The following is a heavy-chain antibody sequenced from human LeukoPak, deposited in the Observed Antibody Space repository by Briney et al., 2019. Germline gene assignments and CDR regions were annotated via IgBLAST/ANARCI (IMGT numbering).Heavy chain of an antibody. CDR2: INWNGGST. CDR3: ARAVRGYDFWSGYFIPDAFDY. V-gene: IGHV3-20*04. CDR1: GFTFDDYG. D-gene: IGHD3-3*01. Sequence: GGSLRLSCAASGFTFDDYGMSWVRQAPGKGLEWVSGINWNGGSTGYADSVKGRFTISRDNAKNSLYLQMNSLRAEDTALYYCARAVRGYDFWSGYFIPDAFDYWGQGTLVTVSS. J-gene: IGHJ4*02.